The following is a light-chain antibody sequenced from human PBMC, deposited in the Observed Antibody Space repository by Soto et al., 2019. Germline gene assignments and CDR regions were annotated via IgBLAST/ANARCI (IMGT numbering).Light chain of an antibody. CDR1: QSVSSSY. CDR2: GAS. V-gene: IGKV3-20*01. CDR3: QQYGSSLGYT. J-gene: IGKJ2*01. Sequence: EIVLTQSPGTLSLSPGERATLSCRASQSVSSSYLAWYQQKPGQAPRLLIYGASSRATGIPDRFSGSGSGTDFTLTISRLETEDFAVYYCQQYGSSLGYTFGQGTKLEIK.